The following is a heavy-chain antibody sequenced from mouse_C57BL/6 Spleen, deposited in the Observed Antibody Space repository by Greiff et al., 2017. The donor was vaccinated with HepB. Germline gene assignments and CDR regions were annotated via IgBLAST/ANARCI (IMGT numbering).Heavy chain of an antibody. D-gene: IGHD2-4*01. CDR2: IYPGDGDT. J-gene: IGHJ4*01. Sequence: VQLQQSGPELVKPGASVKISCKASGYAFSSSWMNWVKQRPGKGLEWIGRIYPGDGDTNYNGKFKGKATLTADKSSSTAYMQLSSLTSEDSAVYFCARSDYERGYAMDYWGQGTSVTVSS. V-gene: IGHV1-82*01. CDR3: ARSDYERGYAMDY. CDR1: GYAFSSSW.